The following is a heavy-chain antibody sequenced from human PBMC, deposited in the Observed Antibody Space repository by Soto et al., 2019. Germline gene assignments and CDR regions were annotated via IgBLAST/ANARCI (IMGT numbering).Heavy chain of an antibody. Sequence: QVQLVQSGAEVKKPGSSVKVYCKASGGTFSSYAISWVRQTPGQGLEWMGGIIPIFGTANYAQKFQGRVTITADESTSTAYMELSSLRSEDTAVYYCARDAVPGYGDYHLDYWGQGTLVTVSS. D-gene: IGHD4-17*01. CDR3: ARDAVPGYGDYHLDY. CDR2: IIPIFGTA. J-gene: IGHJ4*02. V-gene: IGHV1-69*12. CDR1: GGTFSSYA.